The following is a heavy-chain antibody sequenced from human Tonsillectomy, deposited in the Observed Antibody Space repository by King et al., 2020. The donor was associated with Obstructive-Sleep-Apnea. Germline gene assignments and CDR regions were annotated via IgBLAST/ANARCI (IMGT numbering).Heavy chain of an antibody. CDR3: ARDRLAAAGQNWYFDL. V-gene: IGHV4-30-4*01. D-gene: IGHD6-13*01. J-gene: IGHJ2*01. Sequence: QLQESGQGLVKPSQTLSLTCTVSGGSISSGDYYWSWIRQPPGKGLEWIGYIYYSGSTYYNPSLKSRVTISVDTSKNQFSLKLSSVTAADTAVYYCARDRLAAAGQNWYFDLWGRGTLVTVSS. CDR2: IYYSGST. CDR1: GGSISSGDYY.